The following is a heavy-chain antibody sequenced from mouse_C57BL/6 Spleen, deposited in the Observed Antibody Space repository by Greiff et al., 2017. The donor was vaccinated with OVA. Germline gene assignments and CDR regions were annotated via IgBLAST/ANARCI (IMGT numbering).Heavy chain of an antibody. CDR1: GYTFTSYW. Sequence: QVQLQQPGAELVRPGTSVKLSCKASGYTFTSYWMHWVKQRPGQGLEWIGVIDPSDSYTNYNQTFKGKATLTVDTSSSTAYMQLSSLTSEDSAVYYCARYDYDGVGYYAMDYWGQGTSVTVSS. V-gene: IGHV1-59*01. CDR3: ARYDYDGVGYYAMDY. J-gene: IGHJ4*01. D-gene: IGHD2-4*01. CDR2: IDPSDSYT.